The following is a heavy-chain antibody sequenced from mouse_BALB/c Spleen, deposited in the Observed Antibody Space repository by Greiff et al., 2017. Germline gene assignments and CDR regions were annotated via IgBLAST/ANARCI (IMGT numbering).Heavy chain of an antibody. CDR1: GFTFSSFG. J-gene: IGHJ4*01. V-gene: IGHV5-17*02. Sequence: VQLKESGGGLVQPGGSRKLSCAASGFTFSSFGMHWVRQAPEKGLEWVAYISSGSSTIYYADTVKGRFTISRDNPKNTLFLQMTSLRSEDTAMYYCARPGDYPYYYAMDYWGQGTSVTVSS. D-gene: IGHD2-4*01. CDR2: ISSGSSTI. CDR3: ARPGDYPYYYAMDY.